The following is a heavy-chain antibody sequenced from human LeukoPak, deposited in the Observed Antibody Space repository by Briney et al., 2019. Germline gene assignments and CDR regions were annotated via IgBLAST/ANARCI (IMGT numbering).Heavy chain of an antibody. Sequence: PSGTLSLTCAVSGGSISSSNWWSWVRQPPRKGLEWIGEIYHSGSTNYNPSLKSRVTISVDRSKNQFSLKLSSVTAADTALYYCAGGRHYYGSGPPGYWGQGTLVTVSS. D-gene: IGHD3-10*01. J-gene: IGHJ4*02. CDR3: AGGRHYYGSGPPGY. V-gene: IGHV4-4*02. CDR2: IYHSGST. CDR1: GGSISSSNW.